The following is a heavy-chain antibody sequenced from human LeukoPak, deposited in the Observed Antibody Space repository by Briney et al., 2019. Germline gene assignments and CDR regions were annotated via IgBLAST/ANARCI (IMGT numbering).Heavy chain of an antibody. CDR2: ISTSSSYI. CDR3: AKGWAIVGATNDY. D-gene: IGHD1-26*01. Sequence: PGGSLRLSCAASGFTFSSYTMNWVRQAPGKGLEWVSSISTSSSYIYYADSVKGRFTISRDNSKNTLYLQMNSLRAEDTAVYYCAKGWAIVGATNDYWGQGTLVTVSS. J-gene: IGHJ4*02. CDR1: GFTFSSYT. V-gene: IGHV3-21*01.